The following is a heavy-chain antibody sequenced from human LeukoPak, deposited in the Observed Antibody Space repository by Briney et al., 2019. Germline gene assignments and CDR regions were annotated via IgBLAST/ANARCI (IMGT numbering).Heavy chain of an antibody. CDR1: GFTFSSYA. D-gene: IGHD3-22*01. Sequence: GRSLRLPCAASGFTFSSYAMSCVRQAPGKGLEWVSAISGSGGSTYYADSLKGRFTISRDNSKNTLYLQMNSLRAEDTAVYYCAKSIGPNWFDPWGQGTLVTVSS. CDR2: ISGSGGST. J-gene: IGHJ5*02. V-gene: IGHV3-23*01. CDR3: AKSIGPNWFDP.